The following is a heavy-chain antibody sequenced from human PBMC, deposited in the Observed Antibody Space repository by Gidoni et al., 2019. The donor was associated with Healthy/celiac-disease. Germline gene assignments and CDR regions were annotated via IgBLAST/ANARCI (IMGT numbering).Heavy chain of an antibody. V-gene: IGHV3-30*18. J-gene: IGHJ4*02. D-gene: IGHD2-2*01. CDR3: AKGPATSLRYYFDY. Sequence: QVHLVESGGGVVQPGGALGLSCAATVFTCSSYGMHWVRQAPGKGLALVAVIAYEGSNKYYADTVKGRFTISRDNSKNTLYLQMNSLRAEDTAVSYCAKGPATSLRYYFDYWGQGTLVTVSS. CDR2: IAYEGSNK. CDR1: VFTCSSYG.